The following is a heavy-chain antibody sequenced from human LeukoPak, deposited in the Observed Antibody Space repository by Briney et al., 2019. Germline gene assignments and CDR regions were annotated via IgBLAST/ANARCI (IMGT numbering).Heavy chain of an antibody. CDR2: IYYSGST. CDR3: ARDGSGSYYRDAFDI. V-gene: IGHV4-31*03. J-gene: IGHJ3*02. CDR1: GGSISIGGYY. Sequence: SETLSLTCTVSGGSISIGGYYWSWIRQHPGKGLEWIGYIYYSGSTYYNPSLKSRVTISVDTSKNQFSLKLSSVTAADTAVYYCARDGSGSYYRDAFDIWGQGTMVTVSS. D-gene: IGHD3-10*01.